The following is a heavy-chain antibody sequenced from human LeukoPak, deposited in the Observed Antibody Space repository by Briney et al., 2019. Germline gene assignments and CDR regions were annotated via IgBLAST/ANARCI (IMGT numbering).Heavy chain of an antibody. Sequence: PGESLRLSCAASGFTFGAYAMSWVRQAPGKGLEWVSTVSGSGDSTYYADSVKGRFTISRDNSKNTLYLQMNSLRADDTAVYYCAKDRHSSGWPNWIDPWGQGTLVTVSS. CDR3: AKDRHSSGWPNWIDP. CDR2: VSGSGDST. CDR1: GFTFGAYA. V-gene: IGHV3-23*01. J-gene: IGHJ5*02. D-gene: IGHD6-19*01.